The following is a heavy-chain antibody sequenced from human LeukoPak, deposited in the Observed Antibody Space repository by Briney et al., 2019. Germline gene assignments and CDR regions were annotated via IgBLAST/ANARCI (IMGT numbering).Heavy chain of an antibody. CDR3: ARNGITMVRGVIMGDWFDP. D-gene: IGHD3-10*01. Sequence: TSETLSLTCTVSGAYISSYYWSWIRQPPGEGLEWIGYVYYTGSTNYNPSLKSRVTISVDTSKNQFSLKLSSVTAADTAVYYCARNGITMVRGVIMGDWFDPWGQGTLVTVSS. V-gene: IGHV4-59*01. CDR2: VYYTGST. J-gene: IGHJ5*02. CDR1: GAYISSYY.